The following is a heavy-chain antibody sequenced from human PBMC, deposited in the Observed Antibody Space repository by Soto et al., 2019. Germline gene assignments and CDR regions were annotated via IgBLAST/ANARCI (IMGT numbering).Heavy chain of an antibody. CDR1: GITFSSYS. CDR2: ISSSKTT. CDR3: VGDQDFHTPMVHGNY. Sequence: EVQLVESGGGLVQPGESLRLSCTASGITFSSYSMNWVRQAPGKGLEWLSYISSSKTTYADSVKGRFTISRDNAKNSVYLQMNSLRDEDTAVYYCVGDQDFHTPMVHGNYWGRGTRVTVSS. J-gene: IGHJ4*02. D-gene: IGHD5-18*01. V-gene: IGHV3-48*02.